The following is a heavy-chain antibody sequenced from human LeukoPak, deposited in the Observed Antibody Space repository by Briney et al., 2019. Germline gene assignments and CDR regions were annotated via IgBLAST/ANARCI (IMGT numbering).Heavy chain of an antibody. J-gene: IGHJ3*02. CDR1: GFTFSSYA. D-gene: IGHD6-19*01. CDR3: ARGAVALDDAFDI. Sequence: GGSLRLSCAASGFTFSSYAMHWVRQAPGKGLEWVAVISYDGNRKYYADSVKGRFTISRDNSKNTQYLQMNSLRTEDTSVYYCARGAVALDDAFDIWGQGTMVTVSS. V-gene: IGHV3-30-3*01. CDR2: ISYDGNRK.